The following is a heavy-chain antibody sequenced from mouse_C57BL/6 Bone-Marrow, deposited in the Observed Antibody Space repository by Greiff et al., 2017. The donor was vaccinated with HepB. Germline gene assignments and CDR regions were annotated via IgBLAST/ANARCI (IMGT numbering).Heavy chain of an antibody. CDR3: ARGYYSRSLYYYAMDY. V-gene: IGHV1-59*01. CDR2: IDPSDSYT. Sequence: QVQLQQPGAELVRPGTSVKLSCKASGYTFTSYWMHWVKQRPGQGLEWIGVIDPSDSYTNYNQKFKGKATLTVDTSSSTAYMQLSSLTSEDSAVYYCARGYYSRSLYYYAMDYWGQGTSVTVSS. J-gene: IGHJ4*01. D-gene: IGHD2-5*01. CDR1: GYTFTSYW.